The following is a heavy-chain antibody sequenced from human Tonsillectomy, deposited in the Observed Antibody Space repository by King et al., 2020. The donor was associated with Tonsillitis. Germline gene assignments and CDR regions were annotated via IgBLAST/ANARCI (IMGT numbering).Heavy chain of an antibody. CDR2: ISSNSRYT. V-gene: IGHV3-11*06. Sequence: VQLVESGGGLVKPGGSLRHSCAASGFTFSDYYMNWIRQAPGKGLEWVSYISSNSRYTNYADSVKGRFTISRDNAKNSLYLQMNSLRAEDTAVYYGASERSRLMGSVWPFPFWGQGTPVTVSS. CDR3: ASERSRLMGSVWPFPF. J-gene: IGHJ4*02. D-gene: IGHD3-10*01. CDR1: GFTFSDYY.